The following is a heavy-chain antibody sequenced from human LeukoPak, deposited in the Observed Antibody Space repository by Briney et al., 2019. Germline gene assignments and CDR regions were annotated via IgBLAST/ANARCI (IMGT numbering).Heavy chain of an antibody. D-gene: IGHD4-23*01. V-gene: IGHV1-8*01. Sequence: ASVKVSCKASGYTLTSYDINWVRQATGQGLEWMGWMNPNSGNTGYAQKFQGRVTMTRSTSISTAYMELSSLRSEDTAVYYCARVYRQLRPYYFDYWGQGTLVTVSS. J-gene: IGHJ4*02. CDR3: ARVYRQLRPYYFDY. CDR2: MNPNSGNT. CDR1: GYTLTSYD.